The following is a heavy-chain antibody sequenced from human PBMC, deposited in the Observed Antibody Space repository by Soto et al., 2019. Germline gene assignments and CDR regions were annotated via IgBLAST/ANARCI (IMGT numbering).Heavy chain of an antibody. CDR2: MNPNSGNT. CDR1: GYTFTSYD. V-gene: IGHV1-8*01. CDR3: ARARDLYGGNSGALDY. D-gene: IGHD2-21*02. J-gene: IGHJ4*02. Sequence: QVQLVQSGAEVKKPGASVKGSCKASGYTFTSYDINWVRQATGQGLEWMGWMNPNSGNTGYAQKFQGRVTMTRNTSISTAYMELSSLRSEDTAVYYCARARDLYGGNSGALDYWGQGTLVTVSS.